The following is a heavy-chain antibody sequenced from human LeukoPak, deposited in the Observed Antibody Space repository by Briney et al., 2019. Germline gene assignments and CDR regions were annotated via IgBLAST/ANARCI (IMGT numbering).Heavy chain of an antibody. CDR1: GGSFSGYY. V-gene: IGHV4-34*01. J-gene: IGHJ4*02. CDR3: ARGEVATITPYFDY. Sequence: SETLSLTCAVYGGSFSGYYWSWIRQPPGKGLEWIGEINHSGSTNYNPSLKSRVTISVDTSKNQFSLKLSSVTAADTAVYYCARGEVATITPYFDYWGQGTLVTVSS. CDR2: INHSGST. D-gene: IGHD5-24*01.